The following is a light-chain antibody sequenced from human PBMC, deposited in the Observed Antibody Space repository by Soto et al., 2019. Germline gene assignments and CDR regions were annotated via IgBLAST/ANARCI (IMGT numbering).Light chain of an antibody. V-gene: IGLV2-14*01. Sequence: QSVLTQPASVSGSPGQSITISCTGTSSDVGGYKYVSWCQQHPGKAPKLIIYEVSNRPSGVSNRFSGSKSGNTASLTISGLQAEDEADYYCSSYTSSSTYVFGTGTKLTVL. CDR3: SSYTSSSTYV. CDR2: EVS. J-gene: IGLJ1*01. CDR1: SSDVGGYKY.